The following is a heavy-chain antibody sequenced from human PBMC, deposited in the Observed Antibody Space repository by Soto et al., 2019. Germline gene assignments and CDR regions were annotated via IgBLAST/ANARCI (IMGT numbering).Heavy chain of an antibody. V-gene: IGHV3-30*18. CDR3: ANLVVAATTDAFDI. CDR2: ISYDGSNK. CDR1: GFTFSSYG. D-gene: IGHD2-15*01. J-gene: IGHJ3*02. Sequence: PGGSLRLSCAASGFTFSSYGMHWVRQAPGKGLEWVAVISYDGSNKYYADSVKGRFTISRDNSKNTLYLQMNSLRAEDTAVYYCANLVVAATTDAFDIWGQGTMVTVSS.